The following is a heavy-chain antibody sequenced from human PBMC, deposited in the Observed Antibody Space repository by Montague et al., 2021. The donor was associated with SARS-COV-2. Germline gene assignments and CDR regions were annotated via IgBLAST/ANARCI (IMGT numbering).Heavy chain of an antibody. D-gene: IGHD3/OR15-3a*01. V-gene: IGHV3-9*01. CDR1: GFTFDDYA. CDR2: ISWNSVDR. CDR3: VKDTFGLYDTTGYLSS. J-gene: IGHJ5*02. Sequence: SLRLSCAASGFTFDDYAMHWVRQGPGKGLEWVSGISWNSVDRGFXDSVKGRFIISRDNAKKSLYLQLNSLRTEDTALYYCVKDTFGLYDTTGYLSSWGQGTLVTVAS.